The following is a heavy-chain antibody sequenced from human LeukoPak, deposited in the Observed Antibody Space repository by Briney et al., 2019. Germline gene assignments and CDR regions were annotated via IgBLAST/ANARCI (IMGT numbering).Heavy chain of an antibody. CDR3: AREAHVLRYFDWLLSEGTGYWFDP. V-gene: IGHV1-18*01. CDR1: GYTFTNYD. D-gene: IGHD3-9*01. CDR2: ISAYNGNT. J-gene: IGHJ5*02. Sequence: ASVKVSCKTSGYTFTNYDINWVRQATGQGLEWMGWISAYNGNTNYAQKLQGRVTMTTDTSTSTAYMELRSLRSDDTAVYYCAREAHVLRYFDWLLSEGTGYWFDPWGQGTLVTVSS.